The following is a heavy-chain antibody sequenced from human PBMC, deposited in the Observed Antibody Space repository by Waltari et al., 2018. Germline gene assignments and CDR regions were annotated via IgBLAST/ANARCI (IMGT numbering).Heavy chain of an antibody. J-gene: IGHJ3*02. Sequence: QLQLQESGPGLVKPSETLSLTCTVSGGSISSRSYYWGWIRQPPGKGLEWIGSIYYSGSTYYNPALKSRVPITVDTSKNQFSLKRSSVTAADTAVYYCARLNPDDSSGYYYLGAFDIWGQGTMVTVSS. CDR1: GGSISSRSYY. CDR3: ARLNPDDSSGYYYLGAFDI. CDR2: IYYSGST. D-gene: IGHD3-22*01. V-gene: IGHV4-39*01.